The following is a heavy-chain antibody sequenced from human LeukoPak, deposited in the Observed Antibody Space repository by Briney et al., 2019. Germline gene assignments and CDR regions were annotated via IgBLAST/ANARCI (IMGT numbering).Heavy chain of an antibody. Sequence: GGSLRLSCAASGFTFSSYAMHWVRQAPGKGLESVSAISSNGGSTYYANSVKGRFTISRDNSKNTLYLQMGSLRAEDMAVYYCARGQLWLPLSTMDVWGKGTTVTISS. V-gene: IGHV3-64*01. D-gene: IGHD5-18*01. CDR2: ISSNGGST. CDR3: ARGQLWLPLSTMDV. J-gene: IGHJ6*03. CDR1: GFTFSSYA.